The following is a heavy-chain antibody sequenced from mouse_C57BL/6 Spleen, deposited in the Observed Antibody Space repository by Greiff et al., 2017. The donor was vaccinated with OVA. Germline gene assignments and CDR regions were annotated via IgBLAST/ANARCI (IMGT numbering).Heavy chain of an antibody. Sequence: EVQLQQSGTVLARPGASVKLSCKTSGYTFTSYWMHWVNQRPGQGLEWIGALYTGNSYTNSNPKVKGQVKLSAVTSASTVYMELSSLTNEDTAVYYCTRESYYGSIWYVDVWGTGTTVTVAS. J-gene: IGHJ1*03. CDR2: LYTGNSYT. CDR3: TRESYYGSIWYVDV. V-gene: IGHV1-5*01. D-gene: IGHD1-1*01. CDR1: GYTFTSYW.